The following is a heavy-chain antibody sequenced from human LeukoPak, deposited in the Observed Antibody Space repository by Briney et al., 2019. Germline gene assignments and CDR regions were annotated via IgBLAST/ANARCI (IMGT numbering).Heavy chain of an antibody. CDR2: IYYSGST. V-gene: IGHV4-59*01. Sequence: SETLSLTCTVSGGSISSYYWSWIRQPPGKGLEWIGYIYYSGSTNYNPSLKSRVTISVDTSKNQFSLKLSSVTAADTAVYYCARGPSSSWYDFQHWGQGTLVTVSS. J-gene: IGHJ1*01. CDR1: GGSISSYY. CDR3: ARGPSSSWYDFQH. D-gene: IGHD6-13*01.